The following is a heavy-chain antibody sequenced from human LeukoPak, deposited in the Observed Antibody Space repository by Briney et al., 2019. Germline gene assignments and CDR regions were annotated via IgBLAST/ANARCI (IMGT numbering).Heavy chain of an antibody. V-gene: IGHV3-21*04. CDR2: ISSSSSYI. D-gene: IGHD6-19*01. Sequence: GGSLRLSCAASGFTFSSYSMTWVRQAPGKGLEWVSSISSSSSYIYYADSVKGRFTISRDNAKNSLYLQMNSLRAEDTAVYYCARDSSGWYEYAFDIWGQGTMVTVSS. J-gene: IGHJ3*02. CDR1: GFTFSSYS. CDR3: ARDSSGWYEYAFDI.